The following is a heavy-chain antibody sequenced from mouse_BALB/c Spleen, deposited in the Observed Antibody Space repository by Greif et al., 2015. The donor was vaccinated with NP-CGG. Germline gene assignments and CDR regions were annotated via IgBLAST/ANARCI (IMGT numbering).Heavy chain of an antibody. CDR3: ASQTGYYFDY. J-gene: IGHJ2*01. Sequence: VLLQQSGAELAKPGASVKMSCKASGYTFTSYWMHWVKQRPGQGLEWIGYINPSTGYTEYNQKFKDKATLTADKSSSTAYMQLSSLTSEDSAVYYCASQTGYYFDYWGQGTTLTVSS. V-gene: IGHV1-7*01. D-gene: IGHD4-1*01. CDR1: GYTFTSYW. CDR2: INPSTGYT.